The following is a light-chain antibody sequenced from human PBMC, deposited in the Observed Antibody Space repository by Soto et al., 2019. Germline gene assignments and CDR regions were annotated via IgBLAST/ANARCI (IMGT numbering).Light chain of an antibody. CDR3: FSYTSSGTFL. Sequence: QSALTQPASVSGSPGQSITISCTGTSSDVGGYNYVSWYQQHPGKAPKLIIFDVNNRPSGISNRFSGSKSGNTASLTISGLQAEDSADYYCFSYTSSGTFLFGGGTKVTVL. V-gene: IGLV2-14*03. CDR1: SSDVGGYNY. J-gene: IGLJ2*01. CDR2: DVN.